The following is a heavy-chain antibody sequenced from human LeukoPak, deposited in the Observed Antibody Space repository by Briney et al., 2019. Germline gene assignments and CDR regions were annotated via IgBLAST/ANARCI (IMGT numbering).Heavy chain of an antibody. CDR1: GFTVSGNY. J-gene: IGHJ5*02. D-gene: IGHD2-15*01. CDR3: ARAQYCSGGSCYSGTLGS. CDR2: IYSGADT. V-gene: IGHV3-53*04. Sequence: GGSLRLSCAASGFTVSGNYMSWVRQAPGKGLEWVSVIYSGADTYYADSVKGRFTISRHSSQNTVYLQMNSLRAEDTAVYYCARAQYCSGGSCYSGTLGSWGQGTLVTVSS.